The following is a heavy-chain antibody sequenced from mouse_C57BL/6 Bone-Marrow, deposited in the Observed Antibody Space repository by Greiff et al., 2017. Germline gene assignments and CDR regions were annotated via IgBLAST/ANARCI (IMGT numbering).Heavy chain of an antibody. V-gene: IGHV5-4*01. Sequence: EVKLVESGGGLVKPGGSLKLSCAASGFTFSSYAMSWVRQTPEQRLEWVATISAGGSYTYYPDNVKGRFTISRDNAKNNLYLQMRHLKSEDTAMYYCARDEGANWAFDYWGQGTTLTVSS. CDR3: ARDEGANWAFDY. CDR1: GFTFSSYA. CDR2: ISAGGSYT. D-gene: IGHD4-1*01. J-gene: IGHJ2*01.